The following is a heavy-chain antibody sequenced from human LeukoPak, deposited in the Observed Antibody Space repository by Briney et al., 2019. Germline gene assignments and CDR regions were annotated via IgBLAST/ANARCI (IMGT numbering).Heavy chain of an antibody. CDR3: AELGITMIGGV. V-gene: IGHV3-9*01. CDR1: GFTFNDYA. D-gene: IGHD3-10*02. Sequence: GRSLRLSCATSGFTFNDYAMYWVRQAPGKGLEWVSGISWNSRSIAYADSVKGQFTISRDNAKNSLYLQMNSLRAEDTAVYYCAELGITMIGGVWGKGTTVTISS. CDR2: ISWNSRSI. J-gene: IGHJ6*04.